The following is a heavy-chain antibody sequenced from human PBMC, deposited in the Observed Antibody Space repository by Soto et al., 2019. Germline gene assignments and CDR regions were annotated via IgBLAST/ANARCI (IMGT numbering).Heavy chain of an antibody. CDR1: AGSISIGNYY. J-gene: IGHJ5*01. CDR2: IYYSGST. V-gene: IGHV4-30-4*01. CDR3: AGDSSGDCWSDS. Sequence: SETLSLTCAVSAGSISIGNYYLTWIRQSPGKGLEWIGYIYYSGSTLYNPSLTSRVTISVDMSKNQFSLKLSSVTAADTAVYYCAGDSSGDCWSDSWGQGTLFTVSS. D-gene: IGHD3-22*01.